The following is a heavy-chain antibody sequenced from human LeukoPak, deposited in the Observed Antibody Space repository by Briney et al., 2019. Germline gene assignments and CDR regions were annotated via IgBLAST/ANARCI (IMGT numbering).Heavy chain of an antibody. D-gene: IGHD6-6*01. CDR1: GFTFSDHY. CDR3: TRLGIAPRDFDY. V-gene: IGHV3-72*01. Sequence: GGSLRLSCAASGFTFSDHYIDWVRQAPGKGLERVGRSRDKGNRYTTAYAASVRARFTISRDDSKNSLYLQMNSLKIEDTAVYYCTRLGIAPRDFDYWGQGTLVTVSS. J-gene: IGHJ4*02. CDR2: SRDKGNRYTT.